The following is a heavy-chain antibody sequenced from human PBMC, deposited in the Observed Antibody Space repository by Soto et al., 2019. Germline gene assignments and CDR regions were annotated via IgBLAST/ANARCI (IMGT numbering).Heavy chain of an antibody. CDR1: GYTFTSYG. D-gene: IGHD6-19*01. CDR2: ISAYNGNT. Sequence: ASVKVACKASGYTFTSYGISWVRHAPGQGLEWMGWISAYNGNTNYAQKLQGRVTMTTDTSTSTAYMELRSLRSDDTAVYYCTSSGWPDGAFDIWGQGTMVTVSS. V-gene: IGHV1-18*01. J-gene: IGHJ3*02. CDR3: TSSGWPDGAFDI.